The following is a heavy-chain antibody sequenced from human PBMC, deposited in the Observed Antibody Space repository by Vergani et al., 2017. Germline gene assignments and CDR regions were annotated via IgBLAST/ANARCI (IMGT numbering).Heavy chain of an antibody. D-gene: IGHD1-26*01. V-gene: IGHV4-4*07. CDR1: GGSISSYY. CDR2: IYTSGST. CDR3: ARVTGTSGSYSEADY. Sequence: QVQLQESGPGLVKPSETLSLTCTVSGGSISSYYWSWIRQPAGKGLEWIGRIYTSGSTNYNPSLKSRVTMSVDTSKNQFSLKLSSVTAADTAVDYCARVTGTSGSYSEADYWGQGTLVTVSS. J-gene: IGHJ4*02.